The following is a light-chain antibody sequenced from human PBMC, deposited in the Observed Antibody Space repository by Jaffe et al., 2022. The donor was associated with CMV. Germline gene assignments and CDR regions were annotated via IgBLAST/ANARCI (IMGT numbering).Light chain of an antibody. J-gene: IGKJ4*01. CDR2: GAS. CDR3: QQYNTYPLT. CDR1: QGIRNH. Sequence: DIQMTQSPSSLSASVGDTVTITCRASQGIRNHLAWLQQKPGRAPKSLIYGASNLQAGVPPKFSGSGSGTNFSLSIRSLRPEDFATYYCQQYNTYPLTFGGGTKVEIK. V-gene: IGKV1-16*02.